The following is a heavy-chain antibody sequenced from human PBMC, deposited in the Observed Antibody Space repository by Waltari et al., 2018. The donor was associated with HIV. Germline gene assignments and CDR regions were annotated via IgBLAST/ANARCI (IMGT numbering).Heavy chain of an antibody. Sequence: EVQLVESGGGLVQLGGSLKLSCAAPGFSFSGSALHWVRQASGKGLEWVGRIRGKPNSYATAYAESLKGRFTISRDDSKNTAYLQMNSLKTEDTAVYYCTKSVGDSARGWFDPWGQGTLVTVSS. CDR1: GFSFSGSA. D-gene: IGHD4-17*01. J-gene: IGHJ5*02. V-gene: IGHV3-73*01. CDR3: TKSVGDSARGWFDP. CDR2: IRGKPNSYAT.